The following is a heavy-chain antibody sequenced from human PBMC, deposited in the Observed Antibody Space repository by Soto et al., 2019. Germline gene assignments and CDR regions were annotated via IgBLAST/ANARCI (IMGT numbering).Heavy chain of an antibody. V-gene: IGHV4-39*01. J-gene: IGHJ3*02. Sequence: QLQLQESGPGLVKPSETLSLTCTVSGGSISSSSYYWGWIRQPPGKGLEWIGSIYYSGSTYYNPSLKSRVTISVDTSKNQFSLKLGSVTAADTAVYYCARSSVSDYGDYEGGYAFDIWGQGKMVTVSS. D-gene: IGHD4-17*01. CDR2: IYYSGST. CDR3: ARSSVSDYGDYEGGYAFDI. CDR1: GGSISSSSYY.